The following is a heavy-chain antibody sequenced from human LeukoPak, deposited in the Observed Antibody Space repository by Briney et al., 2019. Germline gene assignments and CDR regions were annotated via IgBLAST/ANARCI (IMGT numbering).Heavy chain of an antibody. Sequence: GGSLRPSCAASGFTVSTNYMSWVRQAPGKGLEWVSVIYSGGSTYYADSVKGRFTISRDNSKNTLDLQMNSLRAEDTAVYYCAGGGRRYYFDSSGRGTLVTVSS. D-gene: IGHD3-16*01. CDR2: IYSGGST. J-gene: IGHJ4*02. V-gene: IGHV3-66*01. CDR3: AGGGRRYYFDS. CDR1: GFTVSTNY.